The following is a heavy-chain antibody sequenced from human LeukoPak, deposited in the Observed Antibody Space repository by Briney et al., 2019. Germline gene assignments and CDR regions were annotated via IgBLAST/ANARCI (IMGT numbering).Heavy chain of an antibody. CDR2: IIPIFGTA. Sequence: SVKVSCKASGGTFTSYAISWVRQAPGQGLEWMGRIIPIFGTANYAQKFQGRVTITTDESTSTAYMELSSLRSEDTAVYYCARGRGIQLWLDYWGQGTLVTVSS. V-gene: IGHV1-69*05. CDR3: ARGRGIQLWLDY. CDR1: GGTFTSYA. J-gene: IGHJ4*02. D-gene: IGHD5-18*01.